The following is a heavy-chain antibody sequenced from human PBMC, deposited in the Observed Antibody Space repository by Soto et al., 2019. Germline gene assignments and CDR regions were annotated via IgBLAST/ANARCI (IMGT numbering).Heavy chain of an antibody. CDR1: GFSFTTSEMR. J-gene: IGHJ3*02. Sequence: ESGPTLVNPTQTLTLTCTFSGFSFTTSEMRVGWIRQPPGKALEWLARIDWDDDKFYSTSLKTRLTISKDTSKNQVVLTMTNMDPVDTATYYCAHIEVSGSAFDIWGQGTMVT. V-gene: IGHV2-70*04. CDR2: IDWDDDK. D-gene: IGHD2-15*01. CDR3: AHIEVSGSAFDI.